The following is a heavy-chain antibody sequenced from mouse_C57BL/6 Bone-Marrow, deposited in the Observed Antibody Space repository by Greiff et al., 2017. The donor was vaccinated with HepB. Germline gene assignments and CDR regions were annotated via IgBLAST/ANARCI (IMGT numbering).Heavy chain of an antibody. Sequence: QVQLQQPGAELVKPGASVKLSCKASGYTFTSYWMQWVKQRPGQGLEWIGEIDPSDSYTNYNQKFKGKATLTVDTSSSTAYMQLSSLTSEDSAVYYCARGHYYDSSYHWYFDVWGTGTTVTVSS. CDR3: ARGHYYDSSYHWYFDV. D-gene: IGHD1-1*01. V-gene: IGHV1-50*01. CDR2: IDPSDSYT. CDR1: GYTFTSYW. J-gene: IGHJ1*03.